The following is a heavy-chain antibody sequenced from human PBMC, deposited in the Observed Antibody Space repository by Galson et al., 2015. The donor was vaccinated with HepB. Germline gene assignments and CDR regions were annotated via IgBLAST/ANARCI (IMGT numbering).Heavy chain of an antibody. Sequence: SLRLSCAASGFTLSGYGMQWVRQAPGKGLEWVAVISYDGTVTHYTDSVRGRFTVSRDNSKNMLYLYMKSLRPDDTAVYFCAKERDARMSSSLNLWGQGTLVIVSS. CDR2: ISYDGTVT. D-gene: IGHD1-20*01. CDR3: AKERDARMSSSLNL. V-gene: IGHV3-30*18. J-gene: IGHJ4*02. CDR1: GFTLSGYG.